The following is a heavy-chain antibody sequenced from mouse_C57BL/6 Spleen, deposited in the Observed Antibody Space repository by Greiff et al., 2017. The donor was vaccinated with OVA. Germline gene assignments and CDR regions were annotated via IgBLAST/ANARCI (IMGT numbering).Heavy chain of an antibody. CDR1: GYTFTSYW. D-gene: IGHD1-1*01. J-gene: IGHJ2*01. Sequence: QVQLQQPGAELVKPGASVKMSCKASGYTFTSYWITWVKQRPGQGLEWIGDIYPGSGSTNYNEKFKSKATLTVDTSSSTAYMQLSSLTSEDSAVYDCAKAIWTTVVARDWGQGTTLTVSS. CDR3: AKAIWTTVVARD. CDR2: IYPGSGST. V-gene: IGHV1-55*01.